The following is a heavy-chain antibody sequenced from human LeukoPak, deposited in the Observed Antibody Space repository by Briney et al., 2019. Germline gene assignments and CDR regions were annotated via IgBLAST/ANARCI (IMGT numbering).Heavy chain of an antibody. V-gene: IGHV3-53*01. CDR3: ARDSKTETGWYYYGMDV. J-gene: IGHJ6*02. Sequence: GGSLRLSCAASGFTVSTNYMNWVRQAPGKGLEWVSVLYSGGSTYYADSVKGRFTISRDNSKNTVYLQMKSLRAEDTAVYYCARDSKTETGWYYYGMDVWGQGTTVTVSS. CDR1: GFTVSTNY. D-gene: IGHD1-1*01. CDR2: LYSGGST.